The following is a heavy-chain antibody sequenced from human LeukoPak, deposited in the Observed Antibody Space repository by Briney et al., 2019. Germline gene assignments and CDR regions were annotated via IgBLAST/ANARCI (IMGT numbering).Heavy chain of an antibody. CDR1: GGSINRSSYY. CDR2: IFYSGST. V-gene: IGHV4-39*07. CDR3: ARDSSYSGSPGGAFDI. J-gene: IGHJ3*02. D-gene: IGHD1-26*01. Sequence: SETLSLTCTVSGGSINRSSYYWGWIRQPPGKGLEWIGSIFYSGSTDYKPSLKSRVTISVDTSKNQFSLKLNSVTAADTAVYYCARDSSYSGSPGGAFDIWGQGTMVTVSS.